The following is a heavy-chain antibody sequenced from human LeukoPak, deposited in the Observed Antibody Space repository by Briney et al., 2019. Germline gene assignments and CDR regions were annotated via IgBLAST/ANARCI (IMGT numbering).Heavy chain of an antibody. V-gene: IGHV3-23*01. D-gene: IGHD2-21*02. CDR2: ISGGGDIT. Sequence: GGSLRLSCAASGFNFANHAMSRVRQTPGKGLEWVSAISGGGDITYYADSVTGRFTISRDNSKDTLSLQMHSLRPGDTAVYYCVREDTPATANYWGQGTLVTISS. CDR3: VREDTPATANY. J-gene: IGHJ4*02. CDR1: GFNFANHA.